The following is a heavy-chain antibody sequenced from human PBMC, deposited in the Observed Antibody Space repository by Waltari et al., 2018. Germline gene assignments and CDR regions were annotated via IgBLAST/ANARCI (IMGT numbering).Heavy chain of an antibody. D-gene: IGHD3-10*01. CDR1: GGSFSGYY. J-gene: IGHJ4*02. V-gene: IGHV4-34*01. CDR3: ARGRRTTYYYGSGRIVYYFDY. Sequence: QVQLQQWGAGLLKPSETLSLTCAVYGGSFSGYYWSWIRQPPGKGLEWIGEINHSGSTNYNPSLKSRVTISVDTSKNQFSLKLSSVTAADTAVYYCARGRRTTYYYGSGRIVYYFDYWGQGTLVTVSS. CDR2: INHSGST.